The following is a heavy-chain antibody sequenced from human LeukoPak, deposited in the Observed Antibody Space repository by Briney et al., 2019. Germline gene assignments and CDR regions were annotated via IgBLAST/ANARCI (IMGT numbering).Heavy chain of an antibody. CDR1: GFTCSSYV. CDR3: ARDSPNCSGGSCYPTGDWFDP. V-gene: IGHV3-30-3*01. Sequence: GGSLRLSCAASGFTCSSYVMRGVRQAPGKGLGGVAVISYDGSNKYYADSVKGRFTISRDNSKNTLYLQMTSLRAEDTAVYYCARDSPNCSGGSCYPTGDWFDPWGQGTLVTVSS. J-gene: IGHJ5*02. CDR2: ISYDGSNK. D-gene: IGHD2-15*01.